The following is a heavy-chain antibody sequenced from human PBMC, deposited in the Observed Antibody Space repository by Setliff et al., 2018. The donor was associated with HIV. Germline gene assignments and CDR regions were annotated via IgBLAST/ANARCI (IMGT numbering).Heavy chain of an antibody. CDR3: ASLDGSESPYIYYYYMDV. Sequence: PSETLSLTCTVSGGSISTSRYYWGWIRQPPGKGLEWIGSINYRGNTYYHPSLKSRAAISVDTSKNQISLKLSSVTAADTAVYYCASLDGSESPYIYYYYMDVWGKGTAVTVSS. J-gene: IGHJ6*03. D-gene: IGHD3-10*01. CDR2: INYRGNT. V-gene: IGHV4-39*01. CDR1: GGSISTSRYY.